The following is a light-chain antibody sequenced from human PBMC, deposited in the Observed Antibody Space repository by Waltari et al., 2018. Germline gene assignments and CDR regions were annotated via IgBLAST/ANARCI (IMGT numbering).Light chain of an antibody. Sequence: IVLTQSPGTLPLSPGGRGTLSCRASQSVSRFLAWYQQIPGQPPRLLIYGATTRATGIPDRFSGSGSGTDFSLTISRLEPEDFAVYYCQKYDRLPATFGQGTKVEIK. CDR2: GAT. J-gene: IGKJ1*01. CDR3: QKYDRLPAT. CDR1: QSVSRF. V-gene: IGKV3-20*01.